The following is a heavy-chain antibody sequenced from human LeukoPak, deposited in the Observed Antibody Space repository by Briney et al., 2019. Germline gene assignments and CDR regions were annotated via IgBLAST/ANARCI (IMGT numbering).Heavy chain of an antibody. J-gene: IGHJ4*02. CDR1: GFTFDTYT. CDR3: ARVRTAYYPDY. D-gene: IGHD3/OR15-3a*01. Sequence: GGSLRLSCVASGFTFDTYTMNWVRQAPGKGLEWVSSISSKSGYIHYADSVKGRFIISRDNAKNSLSLQMNSLRAEDTAVYYCARVRTAYYPDYWGQGTLVPVSS. V-gene: IGHV3-21*01. CDR2: ISSKSGYI.